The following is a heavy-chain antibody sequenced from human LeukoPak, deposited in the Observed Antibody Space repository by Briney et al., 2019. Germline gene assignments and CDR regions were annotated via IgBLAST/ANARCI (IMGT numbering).Heavy chain of an antibody. V-gene: IGHV4-34*01. D-gene: IGHD3-22*01. CDR1: GGSITSYY. CDR3: ARARRTTYYYDSSGPQDY. CDR2: INHSGST. Sequence: LVKPSETLSLACTVSGGSITSYYWSWIRQPPGKGLEWIGEINHSGSTNYNPSLKSRVTISVDTSKNQFSLKLSSVTAADTAVYYCARARRTTYYYDSSGPQDYWGQGTLVTVSS. J-gene: IGHJ4*02.